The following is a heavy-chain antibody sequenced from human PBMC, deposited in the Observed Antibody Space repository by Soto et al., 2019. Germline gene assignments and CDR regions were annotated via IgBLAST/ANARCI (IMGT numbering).Heavy chain of an antibody. Sequence: SETLSLTCTVSGGSVSTGNYNWSWVRQTPGKVLEWIGNIFFTGSTHYNPSLTSRVTISVDTSNNQFSLELRPVTAADTAVYYCARDGHGMDVWGQGTTVTVSS. V-gene: IGHV4-61*01. CDR3: ARDGHGMDV. J-gene: IGHJ6*02. CDR1: GGSVSTGNYN. CDR2: IFFTGST.